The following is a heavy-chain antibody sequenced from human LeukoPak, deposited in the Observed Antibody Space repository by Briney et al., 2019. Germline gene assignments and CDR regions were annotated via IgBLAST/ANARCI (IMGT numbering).Heavy chain of an antibody. V-gene: IGHV3-7*01. CDR1: GFTFSDSY. J-gene: IGHJ6*03. CDR3: ARNDYGDPYYYYMDV. D-gene: IGHD4-17*01. CDR2: IKQDGSEK. Sequence: GGSLRLSCAASGFTFSDSYMTWIRQAPGKGLEWVANIKQDGSEKYYVDSAEGRFTISRDNAKNSLYLQMNSLRAEDTAVYYCARNDYGDPYYYYMDVWGKGTTVTVSS.